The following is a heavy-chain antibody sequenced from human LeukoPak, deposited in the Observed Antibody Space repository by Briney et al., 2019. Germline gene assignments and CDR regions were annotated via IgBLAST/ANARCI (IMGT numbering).Heavy chain of an antibody. CDR2: INHSGST. CDR1: GGSFSGYY. V-gene: IGHV4-34*01. J-gene: IGHJ4*02. CDR3: ARVEEEGDYYDSSGYYFDY. Sequence: KASETLSLTCAVYGGSFSGYYWSWIRQPPGKGLEWIGEINHSGSTNYNPSLRSRVTISVDTSKNRFSLKLSSVTAADTAVYYCARVEEEGDYYDSSGYYFDYWGQGTLVTVSS. D-gene: IGHD3-22*01.